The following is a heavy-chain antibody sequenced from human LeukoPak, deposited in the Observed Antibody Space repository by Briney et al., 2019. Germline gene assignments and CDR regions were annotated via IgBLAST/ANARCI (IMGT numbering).Heavy chain of an antibody. Sequence: SETLSLTCTVSSGSISTSNYYWGWVRQPPGKALEWIGSIYYSGSTYYNPSLKSRVTISVDTSKNQFSLKLSSVTAADTAVYYCARLVVIASTFDYWGQGTLVTVSS. CDR3: ARLVVIASTFDY. V-gene: IGHV4-39*01. J-gene: IGHJ4*02. D-gene: IGHD3-22*01. CDR2: IYYSGST. CDR1: SGSISTSNYY.